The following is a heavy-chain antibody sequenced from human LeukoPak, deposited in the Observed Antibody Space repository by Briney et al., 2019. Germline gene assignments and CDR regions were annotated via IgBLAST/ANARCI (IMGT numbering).Heavy chain of an antibody. Sequence: SDTLSLTCAVSGYSISSSNWWGWIRQPPAKGLEWIGYIYYSGSTYYNPSLKSRVTMSVDTPKNQFSLKLSSVTAVDTAVYYCARSVDGGNSPFDYWGQGTLVIVSS. CDR1: GYSISSSNW. V-gene: IGHV4-28*01. J-gene: IGHJ4*02. CDR2: IYYSGST. D-gene: IGHD4-23*01. CDR3: ARSVDGGNSPFDY.